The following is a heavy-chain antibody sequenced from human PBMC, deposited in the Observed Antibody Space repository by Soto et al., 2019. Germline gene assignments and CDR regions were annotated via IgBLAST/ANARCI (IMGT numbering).Heavy chain of an antibody. Sequence: QVQLVQSGSEVKKPGGSVKVSCNPSGYTFTSHDINWVRQATGQGLEWMGWMNPNSGNTDYAQKFQGRVTMTRNTSISTAYMELSSLRSEDTAVYYCAGETTGTNRMDIWGQGTRVTVYS. CDR2: MNPNSGNT. CDR1: GYTFTSHD. J-gene: IGHJ6*02. V-gene: IGHV1-8*01. CDR3: AGETTGTNRMDI. D-gene: IGHD1-1*01.